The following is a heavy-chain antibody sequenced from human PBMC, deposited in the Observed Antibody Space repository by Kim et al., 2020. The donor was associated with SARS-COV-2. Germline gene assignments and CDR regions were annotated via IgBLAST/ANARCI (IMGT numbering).Heavy chain of an antibody. CDR3: ARDRPAMAMGGEDV. Sequence: GGSLRLSCAASGFTFSSYGMHWVRQAPGKGLEWVAVIWYDGSNKYYADSVKGRFTISRDNSKNTLYLQMNSLRAEDTAVYYCARDRPAMAMGGEDVWGQGTTVTVSS. CDR1: GFTFSSYG. V-gene: IGHV3-33*01. CDR2: IWYDGSNK. D-gene: IGHD2-21*01. J-gene: IGHJ6*02.